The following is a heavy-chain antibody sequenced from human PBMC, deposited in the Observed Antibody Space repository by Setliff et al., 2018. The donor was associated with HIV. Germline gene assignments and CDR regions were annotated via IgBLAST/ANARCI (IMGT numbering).Heavy chain of an antibody. CDR3: SRSGVPPYYYYGMDV. CDR1: GYTFTTYG. J-gene: IGHJ6*02. CDR2: INSYNGNT. V-gene: IGHV1-18*04. D-gene: IGHD3-10*01. Sequence: ASVKVSSKASGYTFTTYGVNWVRQAPGQGLEWMGWINSYNGNTKFAQKFQGRVTMTTDTSTTTAFMELRSLKADDTGIYYCSRSGVPPYYYYGMDVWGQGTTVTVSS.